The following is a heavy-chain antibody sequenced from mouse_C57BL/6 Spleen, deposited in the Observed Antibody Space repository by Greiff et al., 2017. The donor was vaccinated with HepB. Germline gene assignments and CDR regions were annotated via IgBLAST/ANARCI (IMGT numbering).Heavy chain of an antibody. Sequence: EVQVVESGPGMVKPSQSLSLTCTVTGYSITSGYDWHWIRHFPGNKLEWMGYISYSGSTNYNPSLKSRISITHDTSKNHFFLKLNSVTTEDTATYYCARGGPFPAWFAYWGQGTLVTVSA. CDR1: GYSITSGYD. CDR3: ARGGPFPAWFAY. J-gene: IGHJ3*01. V-gene: IGHV3-1*01. CDR2: ISYSGST.